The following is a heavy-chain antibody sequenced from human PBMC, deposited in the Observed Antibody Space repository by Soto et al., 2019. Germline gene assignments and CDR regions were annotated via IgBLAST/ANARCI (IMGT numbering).Heavy chain of an antibody. CDR1: GFTFSNHA. D-gene: IGHD5-18*01. Sequence: QVQLVESGGAVVQPGRSLRLSCAASGFTFSNHAMQWARQAPGKGLEWVAVISYEGGTTDYADSVKGRFSISRDNSKNTVYLPMNSLSGEDTAVYFCARAQDNAMITPADYWGQGTLVTVSS. CDR2: ISYEGGTT. V-gene: IGHV3-30-3*01. CDR3: ARAQDNAMITPADY. J-gene: IGHJ4*02.